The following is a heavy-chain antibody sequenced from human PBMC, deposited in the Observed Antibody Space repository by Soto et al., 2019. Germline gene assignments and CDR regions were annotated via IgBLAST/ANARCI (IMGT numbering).Heavy chain of an antibody. V-gene: IGHV4-38-2*02. D-gene: IGHD6-13*01. CDR2: IYHSGST. Sequence: SETLSLTCTVSGASISGFYWSWIRKSAGKGLEWIGSIYHSGSTYYNLPLKSRVTISVDTSNSQFSLKLSSVTAADTAVYYCARDLIVPAAASIVFDPWGQGTLVTVSS. J-gene: IGHJ5*02. CDR1: GASISGFY. CDR3: ARDLIVPAAASIVFDP.